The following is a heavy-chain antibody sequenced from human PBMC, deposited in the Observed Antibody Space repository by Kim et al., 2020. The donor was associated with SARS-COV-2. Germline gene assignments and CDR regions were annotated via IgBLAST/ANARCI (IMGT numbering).Heavy chain of an antibody. D-gene: IGHD4-4*01. J-gene: IGHJ6*02. CDR3: AREDLDYSNRCYYYGMDV. CDR1: GYTFTSYG. Sequence: ASVKVSCKASGYTFTSYGISWVRQAPGHGLEWMGWISAYNGNTNYAQKLQGRVTMTTDTSTSTAYMEPRSLRSDDTAVYYCAREDLDYSNRCYYYGMDVWGQGTTVTVSS. V-gene: IGHV1-18*01. CDR2: ISAYNGNT.